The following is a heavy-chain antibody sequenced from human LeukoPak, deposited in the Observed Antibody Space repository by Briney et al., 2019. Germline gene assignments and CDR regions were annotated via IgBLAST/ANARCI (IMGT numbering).Heavy chain of an antibody. D-gene: IGHD1-26*01. CDR3: ARGGFSGSYEYYFDY. CDR1: GGTFSSYA. CDR2: IIPIFGTA. J-gene: IGHJ4*02. V-gene: IGHV1-69*05. Sequence: SVKVSCKASGGTFSSYAISWVRQAPGQGLEWMGGIIPIFGTANYAQKFQGRVTITRNTSISTAYMELSSLRSEDTAVYYCARGGFSGSYEYYFDYWGQGTLVTVSS.